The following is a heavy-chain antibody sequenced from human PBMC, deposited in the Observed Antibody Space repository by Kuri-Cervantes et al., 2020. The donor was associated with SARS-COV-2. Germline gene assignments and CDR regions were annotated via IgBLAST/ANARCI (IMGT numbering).Heavy chain of an antibody. CDR2: IKQDGSEK. CDR1: GFTFSSYW. CDR3: ARVGGRDIVATDWYFDL. V-gene: IGHV3-7*01. D-gene: IGHD5-12*01. J-gene: IGHJ2*01. Sequence: GGSLRLSCAASGFTFSSYWMSWVRQAPGKGLEWVANIKQDGSEKYYVDSVKGRFTISRDNAKNSLYLQMNSLRAEGTAVYYCARVGGRDIVATDWYFDLWGRGTLVTVSS.